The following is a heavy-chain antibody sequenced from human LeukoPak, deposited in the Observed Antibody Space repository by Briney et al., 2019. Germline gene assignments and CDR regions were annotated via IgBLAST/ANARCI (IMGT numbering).Heavy chain of an antibody. Sequence: GGSLRLSCAASGFTFSSYAMSWVRQAPGKGLEWVSAISGSGGSTYYADSVKGRFTISRDNSKNTLYLQMSSLRAEDTAVYYCAKRGFGELGHYWGQGTLVTVSS. J-gene: IGHJ4*02. CDR3: AKRGFGELGHY. V-gene: IGHV3-23*01. D-gene: IGHD3-10*01. CDR2: ISGSGGST. CDR1: GFTFSSYA.